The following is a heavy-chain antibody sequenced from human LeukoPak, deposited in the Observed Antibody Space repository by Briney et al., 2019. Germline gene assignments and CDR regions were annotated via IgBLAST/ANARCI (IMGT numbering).Heavy chain of an antibody. Sequence: PSETLSLTCTVSGYSISSGYYWGWIRQPPGKGLEWIGSIYYSGSTYYNPSLKSRVTISVDTSKNQFSLKLSSVTAADTAVYYCARPTPGYSSGWYYYYMDVWGKGTTVTVSS. D-gene: IGHD6-19*01. V-gene: IGHV4-38-2*02. J-gene: IGHJ6*03. CDR1: GYSISSGYY. CDR2: IYYSGST. CDR3: ARPTPGYSSGWYYYYMDV.